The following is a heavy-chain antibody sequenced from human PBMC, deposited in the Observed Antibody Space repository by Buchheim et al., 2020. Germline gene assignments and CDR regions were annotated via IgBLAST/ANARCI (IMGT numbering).Heavy chain of an antibody. CDR2: ISYDGRND. D-gene: IGHD3-10*01. J-gene: IGHJ6*02. CDR3: AKDGGTVTTNRGVMISYGMDV. V-gene: IGHV3-30*18. CDR1: GFSFSSFG. Sequence: QVQLVESGGGVVQPGRSLRLSCVGSGFSFSSFGMNWVRRAPGKGLEWVAVISYDGRNDYEADSVKGRFTISRDNSKNTLYLQMNSLTADDTAVYYCAKDGGTVTTNRGVMISYGMDVWGQGTT.